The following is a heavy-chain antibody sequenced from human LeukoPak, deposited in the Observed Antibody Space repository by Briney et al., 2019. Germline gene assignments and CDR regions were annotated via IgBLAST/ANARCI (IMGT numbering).Heavy chain of an antibody. D-gene: IGHD6-19*01. V-gene: IGHV4-34*01. Sequence: PSETLSLTCAVYGGSFSGYYWSWIRQPPGKGLEWIGEINHSGSTNYNPSLKSRVTISVDTSKNQFSLKLSSVTAADTAVYYCARTVAVAGTISWFDPWGQGTLVTVSS. CDR1: GGSFSGYY. CDR3: ARTVAVAGTISWFDP. CDR2: INHSGST. J-gene: IGHJ5*02.